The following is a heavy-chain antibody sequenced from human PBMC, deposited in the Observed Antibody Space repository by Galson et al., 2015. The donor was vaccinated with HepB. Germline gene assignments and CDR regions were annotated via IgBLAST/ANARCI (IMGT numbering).Heavy chain of an antibody. Sequence: SLRLSCAASGFTFSSYAMHWVRQAPGKGLEYVSVINSNGGSTYYADSVKGRFIISRDNSKNTLYLQMSSLRAEDTAVYYCVSLRFLEWLSLKDDASDIWGQGTMVTVSS. CDR3: VSLRFLEWLSLKDDASDI. D-gene: IGHD3-3*01. CDR2: INSNGGST. V-gene: IGHV3-64D*08. J-gene: IGHJ3*02. CDR1: GFTFSSYA.